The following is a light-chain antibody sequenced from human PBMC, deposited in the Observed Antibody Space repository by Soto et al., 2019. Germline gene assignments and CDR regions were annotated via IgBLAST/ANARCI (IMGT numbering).Light chain of an antibody. CDR3: LSFDSSLSVV. Sequence: VLTQPPSVSGAPGQMVTISFTGSSSNIGAGYDVHWYQQLPGRAPKLLIYGNTNRPSGVPDRFSGSKSGTSASLAITGLQAEDEADYYCLSFDSSLSVVFGGGTKLTVL. CDR2: GNT. CDR1: SSNIGAGYD. J-gene: IGLJ2*01. V-gene: IGLV1-40*01.